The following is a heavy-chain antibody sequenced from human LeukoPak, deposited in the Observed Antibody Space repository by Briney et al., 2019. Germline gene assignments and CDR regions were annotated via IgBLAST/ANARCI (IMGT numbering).Heavy chain of an antibody. CDR2: IYYSGTT. CDR1: GDSISSGSYY. CDR3: ARNDVPLKFDY. V-gene: IGHV4-39*01. D-gene: IGHD2-2*01. J-gene: IGHJ4*02. Sequence: NPSETLSLTCIGSGDSISSGSYYWGWIRQPPGKGLEWIGSIYYSGTTYYNPSLKSRVTISVDTSKNQFSLKVSSVTAADTAFYYCARNDVPLKFDYWGQGTLVTVSS.